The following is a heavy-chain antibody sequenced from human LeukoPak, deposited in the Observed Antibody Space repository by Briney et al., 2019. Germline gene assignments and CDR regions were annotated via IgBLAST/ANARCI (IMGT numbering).Heavy chain of an antibody. CDR2: ISSSSSTI. J-gene: IGHJ4*02. CDR1: GFTFSSHW. Sequence: PGGSLRLSCVASGFTFSSHWMHWVRQAPGKGLEWVSYISSSSSTIYYADSVKGRFTISRDNAKNSLYLQMNSLRAEDTAVYYCARAGRQWLSSFLDYWGQGTLVTVSS. D-gene: IGHD3-22*01. V-gene: IGHV3-48*04. CDR3: ARAGRQWLSSFLDY.